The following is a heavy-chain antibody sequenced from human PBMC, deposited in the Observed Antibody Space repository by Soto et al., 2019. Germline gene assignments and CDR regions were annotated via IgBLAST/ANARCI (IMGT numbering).Heavy chain of an antibody. CDR2: INHSGST. Sequence: PSETLSLTYAFYGRTFSGYYWSWIRQPPGKGLEWIGEINHSGSTNYNPPLKSRVTISVDTSKNQFSLKLSSVTAADTAVYYCAGDSSGYYSGAFDIWGQGTMVT. CDR3: AGDSSGYYSGAFDI. CDR1: GRTFSGYY. J-gene: IGHJ3*02. D-gene: IGHD3-22*01. V-gene: IGHV4-34*08.